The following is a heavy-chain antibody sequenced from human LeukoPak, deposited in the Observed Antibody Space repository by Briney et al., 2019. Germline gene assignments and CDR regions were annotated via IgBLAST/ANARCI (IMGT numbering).Heavy chain of an antibody. D-gene: IGHD3-10*01. CDR1: GFTFSSYE. Sequence: GGSLRLSCAASGFTFSSYEMNWVRQAPGRGLEWVSYISSSGSTIYYADSVKGRFTISRDNAKNSLYLQMNSLRAEDTAVYYCATKSMVRGVIRYYYYYMDVWGKGTTVTVSS. J-gene: IGHJ6*03. CDR3: ATKSMVRGVIRYYYYYMDV. V-gene: IGHV3-48*03. CDR2: ISSSGSTI.